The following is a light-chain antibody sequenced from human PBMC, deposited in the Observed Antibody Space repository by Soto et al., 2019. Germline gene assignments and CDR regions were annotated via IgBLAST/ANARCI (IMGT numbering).Light chain of an antibody. V-gene: IGKV3-20*01. J-gene: IGKJ1*01. CDR1: QSVGSNY. CDR3: QQYRSSPWT. Sequence: EIVLRQSPGIMSLSPGERATLSCRASQSVGSNYLAWYQQKPGQAPRLLIYGTSYKSNDIPDRFSGGGSGTDFTLTINILEPEDFALYFCQQYRSSPWTFGQGTKVEVK. CDR2: GTS.